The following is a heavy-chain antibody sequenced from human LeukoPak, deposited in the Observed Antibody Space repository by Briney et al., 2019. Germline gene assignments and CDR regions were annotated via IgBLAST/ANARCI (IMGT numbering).Heavy chain of an antibody. V-gene: IGHV4-59*10. J-gene: IGHJ5*02. CDR1: GGSFSGYY. CDR2: IYTSGST. CDR3: ARAGFSKYNWFDP. Sequence: PSETLSLTCAVYGGSFSGYYWSWIRQPAGKGLEWIGRIYTSGSTNYNPSLKSRVTISVDTSKNQFSLKLSSVTAADTAVYYCARAGFSKYNWFDPWGQGTLVTVSS. D-gene: IGHD3-10*01.